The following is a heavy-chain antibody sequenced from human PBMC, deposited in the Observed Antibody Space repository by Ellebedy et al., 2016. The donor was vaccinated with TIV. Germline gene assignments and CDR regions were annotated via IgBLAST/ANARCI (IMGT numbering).Heavy chain of an antibody. Sequence: GESLKISCAASGFTFSRYDMHWVRQASGTGLEWVSGISTSGDPYYPGSGKGRFTISRENAKNSLYLQMNGLSAGDTAVYYCAREGVGASLDYWGQGTLVTVSS. J-gene: IGHJ4*02. D-gene: IGHD1-26*01. V-gene: IGHV3-13*05. CDR3: AREGVGASLDY. CDR2: ISTSGDP. CDR1: GFTFSRYD.